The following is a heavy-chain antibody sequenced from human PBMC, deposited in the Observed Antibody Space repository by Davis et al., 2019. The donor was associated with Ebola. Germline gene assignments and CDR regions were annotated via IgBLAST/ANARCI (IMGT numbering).Heavy chain of an antibody. CDR2: ISNGGRT. J-gene: IGHJ4*02. CDR3: VRGSDAYKTGY. V-gene: IGHV4-59*02. Sequence: MPSETLSLTCSVSGGSVGSDYLSWIRQSPGNGLEWIAFISNGGRTIYNPSLRGRVTISIDTSKNQFSLEVRSVTAADTVFYYCVRGSDAYKTGYWGQGTLVTISS. CDR1: GGSVGSDY. D-gene: IGHD5-24*01.